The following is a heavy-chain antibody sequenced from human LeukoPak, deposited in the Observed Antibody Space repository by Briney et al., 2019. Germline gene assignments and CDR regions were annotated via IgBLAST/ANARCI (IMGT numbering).Heavy chain of an antibody. CDR3: ASVDYNWNYFHY. CDR1: GGSVSGSNYF. V-gene: IGHV4-39*01. J-gene: IGHJ4*02. Sequence: KPSETLSLTCTVSGGSVSGSNYFWGCIRQPPGKDLEWIGSIYSSGSTYYNPSLKSRVTISVDTSKNQFSLKLSSVTAADPAVYYCASVDYNWNYFHYWGQGTLVTVSS. CDR2: IYSSGST. D-gene: IGHD1-20*01.